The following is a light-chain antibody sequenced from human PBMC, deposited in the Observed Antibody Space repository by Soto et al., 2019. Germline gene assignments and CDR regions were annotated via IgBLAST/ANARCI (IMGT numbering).Light chain of an antibody. CDR2: EGS. V-gene: IGLV2-23*01. CDR3: CSYAGSSTYYV. CDR1: SSDVGSYIL. J-gene: IGLJ1*01. Sequence: QSALTQPASVSGSPGQSITISCTGTSSDVGSYILVSWYQQHPGKAPKLMIYEGSKRPSGVSNRFSGSKSGNTASLTISGLQAEDEADYYCCSYAGSSTYYVFGTGTKLTVL.